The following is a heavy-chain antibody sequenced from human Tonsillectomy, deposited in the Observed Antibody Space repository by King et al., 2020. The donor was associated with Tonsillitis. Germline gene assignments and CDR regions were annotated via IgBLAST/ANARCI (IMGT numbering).Heavy chain of an antibody. CDR1: GFTFSSYA. V-gene: IGHV3-30*04. J-gene: IGHJ4*02. Sequence: VQLVESGGGVVQPGRSLRLSCAASGFTFSSYAMHWVRQAPGKGLEWVAVISYDGSNKYYADSVKGRFTISRDNSKNTLYPQMNSLRAEDTAVYYCARGAIPTYYYDSSGYRYWGQGTLVTVSS. CDR3: ARGAIPTYYYDSSGYRY. D-gene: IGHD3-22*01. CDR2: ISYDGSNK.